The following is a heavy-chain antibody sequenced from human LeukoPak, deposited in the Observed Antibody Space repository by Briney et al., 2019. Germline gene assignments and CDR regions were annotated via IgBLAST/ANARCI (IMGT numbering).Heavy chain of an antibody. V-gene: IGHV4-34*01. CDR3: ARGILLRP. D-gene: IGHD3-16*01. Sequence: PSETLSLTCAVYGGSFSGYYWSWIRQPPGKGLEWVGEINHSGSTNYNPSLKSRVTISVDASKNQFSLKLSSVTAADTAVYYCARGILLRPWGQGTLVTVSS. CDR1: GGSFSGYY. CDR2: INHSGST. J-gene: IGHJ5*02.